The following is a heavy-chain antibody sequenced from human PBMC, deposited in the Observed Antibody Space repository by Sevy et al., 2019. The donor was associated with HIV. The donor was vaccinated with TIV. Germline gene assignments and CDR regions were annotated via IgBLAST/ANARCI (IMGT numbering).Heavy chain of an antibody. J-gene: IGHJ4*02. Sequence: GGSLRLSCAASGFTFSNYAMSWVRQAPEKGLEWVANIKQDGSKKYYVDSIKGRFIVSRDNAKKSLYLEMSSLRAEDTAVYYCARLKLHYDPYYFDLWGQGTLVTVSS. CDR1: GFTFSNYA. V-gene: IGHV3-7*01. CDR2: IKQDGSKK. D-gene: IGHD3-16*01. CDR3: ARLKLHYDPYYFDL.